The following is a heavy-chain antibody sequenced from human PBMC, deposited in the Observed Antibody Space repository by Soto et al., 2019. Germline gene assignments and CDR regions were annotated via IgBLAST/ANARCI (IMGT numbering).Heavy chain of an antibody. J-gene: IGHJ6*02. CDR3: ARVRSGYYYGYYYYGMDV. D-gene: IGHD3-22*01. CDR2: INHSGST. Sequence: PSETLSLTCAVYGGSFSGYYWSWIRQPPGKGLEWIGEINHSGSTNYNPSLKSRVTISVDTFKNQFSLKLSSVTAADTAVYYCARVRSGYYYGYYYYGMDVWGQGTTVTVSS. CDR1: GGSFSGYY. V-gene: IGHV4-34*01.